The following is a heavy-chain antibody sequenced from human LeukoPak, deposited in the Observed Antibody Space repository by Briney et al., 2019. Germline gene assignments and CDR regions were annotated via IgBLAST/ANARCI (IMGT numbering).Heavy chain of an antibody. CDR1: GFTFSSYG. J-gene: IGHJ4*02. CDR3: ARVKGGSYRHGFDY. CDR2: ISSSSSYI. D-gene: IGHD1-26*01. V-gene: IGHV3-21*01. Sequence: GGSLRLSCAASGFTFSSYGMSWVRQAPGKGLEWVSSISSSSSYIYYADSVKGRFTISRDNAKNSLYLQMNSLRAEDTAVYYCARVKGGSYRHGFDYWGQGTLVTVSS.